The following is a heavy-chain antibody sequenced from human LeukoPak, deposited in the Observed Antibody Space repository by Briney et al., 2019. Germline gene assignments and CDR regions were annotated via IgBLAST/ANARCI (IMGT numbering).Heavy chain of an antibody. J-gene: IGHJ4*02. V-gene: IGHV3-48*01. CDR3: ARSTDWYADY. CDR1: GFNFGVYS. Sequence: GGSLRLSCAASGFNFGVYSMNWVRQAPGKGLEWISYITGTSTTIYYADSVRGRFTISRDNAKNSLYLQLNNLRADDTAVYYCARSTDWYADYWGQGTLVTASS. CDR2: ITGTSTTI. D-gene: IGHD3-9*01.